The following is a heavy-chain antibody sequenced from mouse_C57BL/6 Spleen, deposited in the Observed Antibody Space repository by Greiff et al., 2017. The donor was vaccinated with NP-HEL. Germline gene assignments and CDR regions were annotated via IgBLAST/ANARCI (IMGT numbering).Heavy chain of an antibody. J-gene: IGHJ3*01. CDR1: GFSLTSYG. CDR2: IWSGGGT. Sequence: VMLVESGPGLVQPSQSLSITCTVSGFSLTSYGVHWVRQSPGKGLEWLGVIWSGGGTDYNAAFISRLGICKDNSKSQVFFKMNSLQADDTAIYYCARNLYDYHPFADWGKGTLVTVSA. D-gene: IGHD2-4*01. CDR3: ARNLYDYHPFAD. V-gene: IGHV2-2*01.